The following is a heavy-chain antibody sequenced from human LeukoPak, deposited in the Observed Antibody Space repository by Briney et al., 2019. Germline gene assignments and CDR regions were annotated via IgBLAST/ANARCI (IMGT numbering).Heavy chain of an antibody. D-gene: IGHD5-18*01. J-gene: IGHJ4*02. Sequence: SETLSFTCTVSGGSISSYYWSWIRQPPGKALEWIGYVYYSGSTKYNPSLTSRVTISVDTSKNQFSLKLSSVTAADTAVYYCARGMSGYSYGYEECYFDYWGQGTLVTVSS. V-gene: IGHV4-59*01. CDR3: ARGMSGYSYGYEECYFDY. CDR2: VYYSGST. CDR1: GGSISSYY.